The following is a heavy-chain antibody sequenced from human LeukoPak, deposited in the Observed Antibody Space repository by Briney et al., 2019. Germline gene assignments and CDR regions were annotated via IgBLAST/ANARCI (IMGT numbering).Heavy chain of an antibody. CDR3: AIPEEGPYCGGDCSVDY. J-gene: IGHJ4*02. D-gene: IGHD2-21*02. CDR1: GYTFTGYY. CDR2: ISAYNGNT. V-gene: IGHV1-18*04. Sequence: ASVKVSCKASGYTFTGYYMHWVRQAPGQGLEWMGWISAYNGNTNYAQKLQGRVTMTTDTSTSTAYMELSRLRSDDTAVYYCAIPEEGPYCGGDCSVDYWGQGTLVTVSS.